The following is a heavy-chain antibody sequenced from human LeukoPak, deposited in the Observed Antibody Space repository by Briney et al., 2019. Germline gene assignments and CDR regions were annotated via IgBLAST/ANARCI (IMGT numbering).Heavy chain of an antibody. CDR2: INPNSGDT. CDR3: ARDNGGTAMAYYYYYYMDV. J-gene: IGHJ6*03. CDR1: GYTFTGYY. V-gene: IGHV1-2*02. D-gene: IGHD5-18*01. Sequence: GASVKVSCKASGYTFTGYYVHWVRQAPGQGLEWMGWINPNSGDTNYAQKFQGRVTMTRDTSITTAYMELSRLRSDDTAVYYCARDNGGTAMAYYYYYYMDVWGKGTTVTISS.